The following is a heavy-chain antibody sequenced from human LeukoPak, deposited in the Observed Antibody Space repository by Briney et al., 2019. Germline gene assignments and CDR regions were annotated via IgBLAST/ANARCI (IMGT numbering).Heavy chain of an antibody. D-gene: IGHD3-16*01. CDR3: ARAVVYDNVWGSYPTDY. Sequence: ASVKVSCKASGGTFSSYAISWVRQAPGQGLEWMGWISIYNGNTNYAQKLQGRVTMTTDTSTSTAYMELRSLRSDDTAVYYCARAVVYDNVWGSYPTDYWGQGTLVTVSS. CDR2: ISIYNGNT. V-gene: IGHV1-18*01. J-gene: IGHJ4*02. CDR1: GGTFSSYA.